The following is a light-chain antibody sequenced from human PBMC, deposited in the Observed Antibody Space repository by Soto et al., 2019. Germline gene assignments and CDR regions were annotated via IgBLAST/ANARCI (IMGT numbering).Light chain of an antibody. CDR3: QTWGTGIQV. V-gene: IGLV4-69*01. CDR1: SGHSSYA. CDR2: VNSDGSH. Sequence: QSVLTQSPSASASLGASVKLTCTLSSGHSSYAIAWHQQQPEKGPRYLMKVNSDGSHIKGDGIPARFSGSSSGAERYLTISSLQSEDEADYYCQTWGTGIQVFGGGTKLTVL. J-gene: IGLJ3*02.